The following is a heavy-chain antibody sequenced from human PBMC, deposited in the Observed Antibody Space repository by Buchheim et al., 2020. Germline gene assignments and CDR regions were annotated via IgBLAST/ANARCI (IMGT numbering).Heavy chain of an antibody. Sequence: QVQLVESGGGVVQPGRSLRLSCAASGFTFSSYGMHWVRQAPGKGLEWVAVISYDGSNKYYADSVKGRFTISRDTSKNTRYLQMNSLRAEDTAVYYCAKDFLLAGYSSGWYFDYWGQGTL. D-gene: IGHD6-19*01. CDR2: ISYDGSNK. CDR1: GFTFSSYG. CDR3: AKDFLLAGYSSGWYFDY. J-gene: IGHJ4*02. V-gene: IGHV3-30*18.